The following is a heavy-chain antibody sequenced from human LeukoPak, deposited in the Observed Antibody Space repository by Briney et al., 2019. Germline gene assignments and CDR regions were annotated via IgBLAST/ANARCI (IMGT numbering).Heavy chain of an antibody. J-gene: IGHJ4*01. CDR2: INHSGST. CDR1: GGSFSGYY. D-gene: IGHD1-26*01. CDR3: ARGVGASFGN. Sequence: SETLSLTCAVYGGSFSGYYWSWIRQPPGKGLEWIREINHSGSTNYNPSLKSRVTISVDTSKNQFSLKLSSVTAADTAVYYCARGVGASFGNLGQGNLVNGSS. V-gene: IGHV4-34*01.